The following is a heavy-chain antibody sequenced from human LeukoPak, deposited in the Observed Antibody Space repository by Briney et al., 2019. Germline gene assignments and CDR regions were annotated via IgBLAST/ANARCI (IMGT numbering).Heavy chain of an antibody. J-gene: IGHJ6*03. D-gene: IGHD4-23*01. Sequence: GGSLRLSCAASGFTFRSYEMNWVRQAPGRGLEWVSYISSSGSTIYYADSVKGRFTISRDNAKNSLYLQMNSLRAEDTVVYYCASKSGGTSAGYYYMDVWGKGTTVTISS. CDR2: ISSSGSTI. V-gene: IGHV3-48*03. CDR3: ASKSGGTSAGYYYMDV. CDR1: GFTFRSYE.